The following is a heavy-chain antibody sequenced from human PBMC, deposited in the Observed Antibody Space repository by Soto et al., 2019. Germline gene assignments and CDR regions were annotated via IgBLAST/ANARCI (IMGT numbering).Heavy chain of an antibody. CDR3: ARGLDLWASSIDY. V-gene: IGHV4-34*01. D-gene: IGHD1-7*01. J-gene: IGHJ4*02. CDR1: GGPFNGYK. Sequence: QVHLQQWGAGLLKPSETLSLTCAVHGGPFNGYKWTWIRQPPGKGLEWIGDINHSGRTNSNPSLESRLTISADTSKNQFSLNLSSVTAVDTAVYYCARGLDLWASSIDYWGQGILVTVSS. CDR2: INHSGRT.